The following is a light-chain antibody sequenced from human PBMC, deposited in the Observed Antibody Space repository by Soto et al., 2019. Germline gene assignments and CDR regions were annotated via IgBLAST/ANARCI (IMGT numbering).Light chain of an antibody. CDR3: QQYNGLIT. CDR2: KAS. Sequence: DIHITQSPSTLSSSLVDRVTVTCRASQSISKWLAWYQQKPGKAPKLLIYKASNLKSEVPSRFSGSGSGTEFTLTISSLQPDDFATYYCQQYNGLITFGQGTRLEIK. CDR1: QSISKW. V-gene: IGKV1-5*03. J-gene: IGKJ5*01.